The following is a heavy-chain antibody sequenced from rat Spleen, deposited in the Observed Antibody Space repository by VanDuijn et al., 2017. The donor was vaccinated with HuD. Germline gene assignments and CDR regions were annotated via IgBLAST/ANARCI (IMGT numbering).Heavy chain of an antibody. CDR2: ISPSGGSN. V-gene: IGHV5-31*01. D-gene: IGHD1-1*01. J-gene: IGHJ2*01. Sequence: EVQLVESGGGLVQPGRSLKLSCVASGFTFNNYWMTWIRQAPGKGLEWVASISPSGGSNYYRDSVKGRFTVSRDNAKSTLYLQIDSLMSEDTATYYCASLLQWSPFDYWGQGVMVTVSS. CDR1: GFTFNNYW. CDR3: ASLLQWSPFDY.